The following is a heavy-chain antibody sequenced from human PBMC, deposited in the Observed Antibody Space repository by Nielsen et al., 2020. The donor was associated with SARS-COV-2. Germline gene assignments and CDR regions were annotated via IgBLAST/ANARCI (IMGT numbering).Heavy chain of an antibody. D-gene: IGHD3-9*01. V-gene: IGHV3-30*18. Sequence: VRQMPGKGLEWVAVISYDGSNKYYADSVKGRFTISRDNSKNTLYLQMNSLRAEDTAVYYCAKDRGYDILTGYYTHYGMDVWGQGTTVTVSS. CDR3: AKDRGYDILTGYYTHYGMDV. J-gene: IGHJ6*02. CDR2: ISYDGSNK.